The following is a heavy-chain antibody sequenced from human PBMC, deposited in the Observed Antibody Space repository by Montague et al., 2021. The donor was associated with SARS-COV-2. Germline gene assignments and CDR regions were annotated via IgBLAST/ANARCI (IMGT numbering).Heavy chain of an antibody. D-gene: IGHD2-2*01. Sequence: SETLSLTCTVSGGSISSPDYYWCWIRQSPGKGLEWIGSISYAGRTYYNPSLRSRVSFSMDTSKNHFSLSLNSVTAADTAVYFCARQLPPYCSTNKCYPYYFDVWGQGALVTVSS. CDR3: ARQLPPYCSTNKCYPYYFDV. J-gene: IGHJ4*02. CDR2: ISYAGRT. V-gene: IGHV4-39*01. CDR1: GGSISSPDYY.